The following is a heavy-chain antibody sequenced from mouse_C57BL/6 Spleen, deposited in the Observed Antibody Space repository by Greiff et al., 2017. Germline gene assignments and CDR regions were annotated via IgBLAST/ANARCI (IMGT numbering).Heavy chain of an antibody. V-gene: IGHV1-72*01. D-gene: IGHD1-1*01. CDR3: ARRGGSSYDGFAY. Sequence: QVQLQQPGAELVKPGASVKLSCKASGYTFTSYWMHWVKQRPGRGREWIGRSDPNSGGTKYNEKFKSKATLTVDKPSSTAYMQLSSLTSEDSAVYYCARRGGSSYDGFAYWGQGTLVTVSA. CDR2: SDPNSGGT. CDR1: GYTFTSYW. J-gene: IGHJ3*01.